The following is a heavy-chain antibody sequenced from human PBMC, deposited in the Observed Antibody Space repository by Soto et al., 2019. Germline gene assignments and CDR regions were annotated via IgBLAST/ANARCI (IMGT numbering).Heavy chain of an antibody. CDR3: ARGSSEMGARHYYYYYGMDV. J-gene: IGHJ6*02. D-gene: IGHD6-25*01. CDR1: GGTFSSYA. CDR2: IIPIFGTA. V-gene: IGHV1-69*12. Sequence: QVQLVQSGAEVKKPGSSVKVSCKASGGTFSSYAISWVRQAPGQGLEWMGGIIPIFGTANYAQKFQGRVTITADESTSTAYMELSSLRSEDTAVYYCARGSSEMGARHYYYYYGMDVWGQGTTVTVSS.